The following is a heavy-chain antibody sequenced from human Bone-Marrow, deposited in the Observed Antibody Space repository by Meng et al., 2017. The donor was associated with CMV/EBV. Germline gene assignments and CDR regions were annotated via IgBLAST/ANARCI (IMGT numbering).Heavy chain of an antibody. Sequence: ASVKVSCKASGYTFSNYDINWLRQATGQGLEWMGWMNPYSGNTGYAQKFQGRVTMTRDTSINTAYMEVRTLTSADTAVYYCARGDSDCSGSSCYHYWGQGTLVTVSS. D-gene: IGHD2-2*01. J-gene: IGHJ4*02. V-gene: IGHV1-8*01. CDR3: ARGDSDCSGSSCYHY. CDR2: MNPYSGNT. CDR1: GYTFSNYD.